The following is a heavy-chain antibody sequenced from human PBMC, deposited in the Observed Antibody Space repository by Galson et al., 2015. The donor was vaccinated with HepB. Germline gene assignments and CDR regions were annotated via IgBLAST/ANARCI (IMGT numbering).Heavy chain of an antibody. CDR2: IYPGDSDT. CDR3: ARRGNSGNYNRAFDL. D-gene: IGHD1-26*01. J-gene: IGHJ3*01. CDR1: GYSFTSYW. Sequence: QSGAEVKKPGESLKISCKGSGYSFTSYWIGWVRQMPGKGLEWMGIIYPGDSDTRYRPSFQGQVTMSADKSINTAYLQWSSLKASDTAIYYCARRGNSGNYNRAFDLWGQGTMVTVSS. V-gene: IGHV5-51*03.